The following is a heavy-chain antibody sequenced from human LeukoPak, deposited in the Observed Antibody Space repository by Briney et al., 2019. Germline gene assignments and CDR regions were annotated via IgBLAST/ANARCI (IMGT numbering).Heavy chain of an antibody. Sequence: SETLSLTCAVYGGSFSGYYWSWIRQPPGKGLEWIGEINHSGSTNYNPSLKSRVTISVDTSKNQFSLKLSSVTAADTAVYYCARDGLVPGNWFDPWGQGTLVTVSS. CDR1: GGSFSGYY. CDR2: INHSGST. J-gene: IGHJ5*02. D-gene: IGHD6-19*01. CDR3: ARDGLVPGNWFDP. V-gene: IGHV4-34*01.